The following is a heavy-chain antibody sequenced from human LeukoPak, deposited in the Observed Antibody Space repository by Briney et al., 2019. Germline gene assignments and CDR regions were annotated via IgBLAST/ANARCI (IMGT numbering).Heavy chain of an antibody. Sequence: PGGSLRLSCAASGFTFSSYSMNWVRQAPGKGLEWVSSISSSSSYIYYADSVKGRFTISRDNAKNSLYLQMNSLRAEDTAVYYCARDSDSYYYGMDVWGQGTTVTVSS. J-gene: IGHJ6*02. V-gene: IGHV3-21*01. D-gene: IGHD3-22*01. CDR3: ARDSDSYYYGMDV. CDR2: ISSSSSYI. CDR1: GFTFSSYS.